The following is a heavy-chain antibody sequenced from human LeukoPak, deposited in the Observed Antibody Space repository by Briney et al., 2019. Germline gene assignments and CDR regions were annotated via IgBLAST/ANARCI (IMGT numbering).Heavy chain of an antibody. V-gene: IGHV3-48*02. Sequence: GGSLRLSCAASGFTFSSYSKNWVRQAPGKGLVWVSYISSSSSTIYYADSVKGRFTISRDNDKNSLYLQMNSLRDEDTAVYYCARDLGETDDYGDSWGQGTLVTVSS. J-gene: IGHJ4*02. CDR1: GFTFSSYS. CDR2: ISSSSSTI. D-gene: IGHD3-16*01. CDR3: ARDLGETDDYGDS.